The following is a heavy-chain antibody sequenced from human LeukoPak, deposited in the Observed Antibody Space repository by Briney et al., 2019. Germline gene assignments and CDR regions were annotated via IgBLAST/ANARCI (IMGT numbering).Heavy chain of an antibody. CDR1: GGSISSYY. V-gene: IGHV4-59*01. CDR3: ARVTGYMVEDYFDY. J-gene: IGHJ4*02. Sequence: SETLSLTCTVSGGSISSYYWSWIRQPPGKGLEWIGYIYYTGSTNYNPSLKSRVTISVDTSKNRFSLRLSSVTAADTAVYYCARVTGYMVEDYFDYWGQGTLVTVSS. CDR2: IYYTGST. D-gene: IGHD6-13*01.